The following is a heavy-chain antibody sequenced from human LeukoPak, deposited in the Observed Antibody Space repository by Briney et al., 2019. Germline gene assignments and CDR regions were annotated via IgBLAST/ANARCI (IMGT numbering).Heavy chain of an antibody. Sequence: SETLSLTCTVSGGSISSSSSYWGWFRQPPGKGLEWIAIIYYSGHTNYNPSLESRVTISVDTSKNQFSLKLTSVTAADTAVYYCARLSSSWFDYWGQGALVTVSS. CDR3: ARLSSSWFDY. V-gene: IGHV4-39*01. CDR1: GGSISSSSSY. J-gene: IGHJ4*02. CDR2: IYYSGHT. D-gene: IGHD6-13*01.